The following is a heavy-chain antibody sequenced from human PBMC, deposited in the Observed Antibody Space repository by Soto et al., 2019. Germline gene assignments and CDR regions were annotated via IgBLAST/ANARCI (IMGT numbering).Heavy chain of an antibody. V-gene: IGHV1-18*01. CDR1: GYSFSSYG. CDR2: INPNNGNR. J-gene: IGHJ4*02. CDR3: ARDRLRGYDSSGFYS. D-gene: IGHD3-22*01. Sequence: ASVKVSCKAYGYSFSSYGINWVRQAPGQGLEWMGWINPNNGNRNYAQKFEDRVTMTTSTSTNTVSLELRSLKSDDTAIYYCARDRLRGYDSSGFYSWGQGTLVNVSS.